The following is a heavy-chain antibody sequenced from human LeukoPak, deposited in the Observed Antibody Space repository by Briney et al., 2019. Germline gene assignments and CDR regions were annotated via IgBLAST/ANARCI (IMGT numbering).Heavy chain of an antibody. Sequence: GGSLRLPCVAYGFTFSNSAMTWVRQAPGKGLEWVSGLSASGGTTFYADSVKGRFTISRDISKNTLYLQMNSLRVDDTAVYYCAKDRTTSPRIFDYWGQGSLVTVSS. CDR2: LSASGGTT. V-gene: IGHV3-23*01. CDR1: GFTFSNSA. CDR3: AKDRTTSPRIFDY. D-gene: IGHD1-1*01. J-gene: IGHJ4*02.